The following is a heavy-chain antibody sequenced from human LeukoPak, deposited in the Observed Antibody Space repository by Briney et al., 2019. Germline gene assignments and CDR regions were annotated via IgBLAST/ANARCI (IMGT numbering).Heavy chain of an antibody. CDR2: IYYSGST. D-gene: IGHD3-22*01. V-gene: IGHV4-39*01. J-gene: IGHJ4*02. Sequence: SETLSLTCTVSGGSISSSSYYWGWIRQPPGKGLGWIGSIYYSGSTYYNPSLKSRVTISVDTSKNQFSLKLSSVTAAGTAVYYCARPLYDSSGYYYHFDYWGQGTLVTVSS. CDR1: GGSISSSSYY. CDR3: ARPLYDSSGYYYHFDY.